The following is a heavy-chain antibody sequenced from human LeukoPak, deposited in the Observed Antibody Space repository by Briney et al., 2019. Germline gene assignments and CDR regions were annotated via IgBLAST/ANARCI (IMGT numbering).Heavy chain of an antibody. Sequence: GGSLRLSCAASGFTFSNAWMSWVRQAPGKGLEWVGRIKSKTDGGTTDYAAPVKGRFTISRDGSKNTLYLQMNSLKTEDTAVYYCTTDNGEDYGDYLLYYFDYWGQGTLVTVSS. D-gene: IGHD4-17*01. J-gene: IGHJ4*02. CDR3: TTDNGEDYGDYLLYYFDY. CDR1: GFTFSNAW. V-gene: IGHV3-15*01. CDR2: IKSKTDGGTT.